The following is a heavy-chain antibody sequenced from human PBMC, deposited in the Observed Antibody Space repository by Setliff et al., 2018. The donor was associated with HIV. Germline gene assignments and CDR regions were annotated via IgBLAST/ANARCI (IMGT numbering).Heavy chain of an antibody. CDR1: GFTFSSYC. CDR3: ARVGLGGAFDI. J-gene: IGHJ3*02. CDR2: VYSAGTTT. D-gene: IGHD1-26*01. Sequence: GGSLRLSCVASGFTFSSYCMHWVRQVPGKGLAWVSRVYSAGTTTTYADSVKGRFTISRDNGKNTLYLQMNSLRAEDSAVYFCARVGLGGAFDIWGQGTKVTVSS. V-gene: IGHV3-74*01.